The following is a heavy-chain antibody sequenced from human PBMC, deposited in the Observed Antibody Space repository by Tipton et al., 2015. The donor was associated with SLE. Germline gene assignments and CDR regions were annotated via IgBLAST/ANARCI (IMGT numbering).Heavy chain of an antibody. Sequence: QLVQSGAEVKKPGASVKVSCMASGYTFTTYYMHWVRQAPGQGLEWMGIINPSGGSTSYAQKFQGRVTMTRDTSTSTVYMELSSLRSEDTAVYYCARGRWIQLWYDAFDSWGQGTMVTVSS. D-gene: IGHD5-18*01. V-gene: IGHV1-46*01. CDR1: GYTFTTYY. CDR3: ARGRWIQLWYDAFDS. CDR2: INPSGGST. J-gene: IGHJ3*02.